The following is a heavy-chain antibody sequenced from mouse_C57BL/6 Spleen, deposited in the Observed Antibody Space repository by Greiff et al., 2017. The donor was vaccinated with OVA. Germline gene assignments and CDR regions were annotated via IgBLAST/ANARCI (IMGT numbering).Heavy chain of an antibody. CDR1: GYAFSSYW. CDR2: IYPGDGDT. J-gene: IGHJ4*01. D-gene: IGHD2-4*01. Sequence: VQLQQSGAELVKPGASVKISCKASGYAFSSYWMNWVKQRPGKGLEWIGQIYPGDGDTNYNGKFKGKATLTADKSSSTAYMQLSSLTSEDSAVYFCARFDDYDDYYAMDYWGQGTSVTVSS. CDR3: ARFDDYDDYYAMDY. V-gene: IGHV1-80*01.